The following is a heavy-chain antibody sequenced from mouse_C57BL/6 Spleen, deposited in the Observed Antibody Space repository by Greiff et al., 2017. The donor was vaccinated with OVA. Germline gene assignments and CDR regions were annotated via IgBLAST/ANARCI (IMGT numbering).Heavy chain of an antibody. D-gene: IGHD2-4*01. CDR1: GFTFNDYY. CDR2: IDPEDGDT. V-gene: IGHV14-2*01. Sequence: EVQLQQSGAELVKPGASVKLSCTASGFTFNDYYMHWVKQRTGQGLEWIGWIDPEDGDTKYDPKFQGKATITADTSSNTAYLELSSLTSGDTAVYYCERGGDYGGIAYWGQGTLVTVSA. CDR3: ERGGDYGGIAY. J-gene: IGHJ3*01.